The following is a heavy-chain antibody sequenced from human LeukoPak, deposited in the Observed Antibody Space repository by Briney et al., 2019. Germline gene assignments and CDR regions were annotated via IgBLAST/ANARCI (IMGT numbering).Heavy chain of an antibody. CDR3: ARRGYHDSRGFYPRRLLYFDY. V-gene: IGHV4-39*01. CDR1: GGSVSNSRYY. D-gene: IGHD3-22*01. Sequence: PSETLSLTCTVSGGSVSNSRYYWGWIRQPPGKGLEWIGSIYYTGSTFYNPSLKSRVTISIDTSKNQFSLNLSSVTAADTAVYFCARRGYHDSRGFYPRRLLYFDYWGQGTLVTVSS. J-gene: IGHJ4*02. CDR2: IYYTGST.